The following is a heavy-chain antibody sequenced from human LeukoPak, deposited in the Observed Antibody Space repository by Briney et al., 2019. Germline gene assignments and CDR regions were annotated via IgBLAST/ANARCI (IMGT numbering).Heavy chain of an antibody. V-gene: IGHV1-46*01. J-gene: IGHJ4*02. Sequence: ASVKVSCKASGYTFTSYYMHWVRQAPGQGPEGVGIINPSGGSTSYAQKFQGRVTMTRDMSTSTVYMELSSLRSEDTAVYYCARDFRDSSGYYYPFDYWGQGTLVTVSS. CDR1: GYTFTSYY. CDR2: INPSGGST. D-gene: IGHD3-22*01. CDR3: ARDFRDSSGYYYPFDY.